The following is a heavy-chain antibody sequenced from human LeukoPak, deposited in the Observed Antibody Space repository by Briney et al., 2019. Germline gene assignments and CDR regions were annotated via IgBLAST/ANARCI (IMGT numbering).Heavy chain of an antibody. Sequence: SVKVSCKASGGTFSSYAISWVRQAPGQGLEWMGGIIPIFGTANYAQKFQGRVTITADESTSTAYMELSSLRSEDTAVYYCARAADSSSWSYYYYGMDVWGQGTTVTVSS. CDR3: ARAADSSSWSYYYYGMDV. CDR1: GGTFSSYA. D-gene: IGHD6-13*01. V-gene: IGHV1-69*13. CDR2: IIPIFGTA. J-gene: IGHJ6*02.